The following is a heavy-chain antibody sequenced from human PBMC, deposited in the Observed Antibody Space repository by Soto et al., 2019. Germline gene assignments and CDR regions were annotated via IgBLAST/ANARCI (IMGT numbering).Heavy chain of an antibody. Sequence: VGSVRLSCAASGFSFSTSTMHWVRLTAGKGLEWVALVSDYGSNADYADSVQGRFTISRDNSKNTLFLQMDSLRPEDTAIYYCAGVRPGDNGYPFFDYWGQGTLVTVSS. CDR3: AGVRPGDNGYPFFDY. J-gene: IGHJ4*02. CDR1: GFSFSTST. V-gene: IGHV3-30-3*01. CDR2: VSDYGSNA. D-gene: IGHD3-22*01.